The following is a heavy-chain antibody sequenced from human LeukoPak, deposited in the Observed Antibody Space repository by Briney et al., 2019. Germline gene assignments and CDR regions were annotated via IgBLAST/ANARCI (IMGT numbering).Heavy chain of an antibody. D-gene: IGHD3-3*01. Sequence: KSSETLSLTCAVYGGSFSGYYWSWIRQPPGKGLEWIGEINHSGSTNYNPSLKSRVTMSVDTSKNQFSLKLSSVTAADTAVYYCARVEHYDFWSGYYSPWGQGTLVTVSS. J-gene: IGHJ5*02. V-gene: IGHV4-34*01. CDR2: INHSGST. CDR3: ARVEHYDFWSGYYSP. CDR1: GGSFSGYY.